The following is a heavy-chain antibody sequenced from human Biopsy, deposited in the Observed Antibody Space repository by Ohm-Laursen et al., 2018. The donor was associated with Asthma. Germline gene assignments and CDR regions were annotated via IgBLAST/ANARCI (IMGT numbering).Heavy chain of an antibody. D-gene: IGHD4-17*01. Sequence: SVKVSCKASGVSLRNYGLSGYGFSWLRLAPGQGLEWMGGVIPIYGTTHTAQKFQGRVTITADESTSTAYIELTSLRPDDTAVYYCARGGYYGDRRHHNGLDVWGQGTTVTVSS. CDR2: VIPIYGTT. V-gene: IGHV1-69*13. CDR1: GVSLRNYGLSGYG. CDR3: ARGGYYGDRRHHNGLDV. J-gene: IGHJ6*02.